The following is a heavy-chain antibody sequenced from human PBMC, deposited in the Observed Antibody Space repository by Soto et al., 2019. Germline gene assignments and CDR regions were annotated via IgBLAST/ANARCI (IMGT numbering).Heavy chain of an antibody. J-gene: IGHJ3*02. CDR2: ISYDGSNK. V-gene: IGHV3-30-3*01. Sequence: QVQLVESGGGVVQPGRSLRLSCAASGFTFSSYAMHWVRQAPGKGLEWVAVISYDGSNKYYADSVKGRFTISRDNSKNTLDLQMNSLRAEDTAVYYCARELWTYCGGDCYSFSPYAFDIWGQGTMVTVSS. D-gene: IGHD2-21*02. CDR1: GFTFSSYA. CDR3: ARELWTYCGGDCYSFSPYAFDI.